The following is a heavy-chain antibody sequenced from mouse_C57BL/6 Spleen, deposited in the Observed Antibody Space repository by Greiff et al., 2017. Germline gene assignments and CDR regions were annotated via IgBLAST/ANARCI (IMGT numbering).Heavy chain of an antibody. CDR2: ISDGGSYT. V-gene: IGHV5-4*01. CDR1: GFTFSSYA. Sequence: EVKVVESGGGLVKPGGSLKLSCAAPGFTFSSYAMSWVRQTPEKRLEWVATISDGGSYTYYPDNVKGRFTISRDNAKNNLYLQMSHLKSEDTAMYYCARDGYGSSFDYWGQGTTLTVSS. J-gene: IGHJ2*01. D-gene: IGHD1-1*01. CDR3: ARDGYGSSFDY.